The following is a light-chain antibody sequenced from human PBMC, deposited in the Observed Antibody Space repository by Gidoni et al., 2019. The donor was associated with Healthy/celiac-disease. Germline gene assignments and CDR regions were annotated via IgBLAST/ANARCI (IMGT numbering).Light chain of an antibody. CDR1: SSNIGSKY. CDR3: AAWDDSLSGAV. Sequence: QSVLTQPPSASGTPGQRVTISCSGSSSNIGSKYVYWYQQLPGTAPKLLIYSNKQRPSGVPDRFSGSKSGTSASLAISGRRSEDEADYYCAAWDDSLSGAVFGGGTQLTVL. V-gene: IGLV1-47*02. J-gene: IGLJ7*01. CDR2: SNK.